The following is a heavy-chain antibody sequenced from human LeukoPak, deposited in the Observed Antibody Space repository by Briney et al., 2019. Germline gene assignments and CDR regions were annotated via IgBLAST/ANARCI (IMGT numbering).Heavy chain of an antibody. CDR2: ISSSGSTI. V-gene: IGHV3-11*01. Sequence: GGSLRLSCAASGFTFSSYAMSWIRQAPGKGLEWVSYISSSGSTIYYADSVKGRFTISRDNAKNSLYLQMNSLRAEDTAVYYCARVVSTNYGMDVWGQGTTVTVSS. CDR1: GFTFSSYA. J-gene: IGHJ6*02. CDR3: ARVVSTNYGMDV. D-gene: IGHD3-22*01.